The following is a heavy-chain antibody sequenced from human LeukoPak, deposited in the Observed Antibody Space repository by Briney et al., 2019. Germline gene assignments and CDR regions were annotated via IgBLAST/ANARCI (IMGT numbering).Heavy chain of an antibody. D-gene: IGHD3-10*01. CDR2: IYYSGST. CDR1: GGSISSGGYY. V-gene: IGHV4-31*03. Sequence: KPSETLSLTCTVSGGSISSGGYYRSWIRQHPGKGLEWIGYIYYSGSTYYNPSLKSRVTISVDTSKNQFSLKLSSVTAADTAVYYCARSRIGSWGYFDYWGQGTLVTVSS. J-gene: IGHJ4*02. CDR3: ARSRIGSWGYFDY.